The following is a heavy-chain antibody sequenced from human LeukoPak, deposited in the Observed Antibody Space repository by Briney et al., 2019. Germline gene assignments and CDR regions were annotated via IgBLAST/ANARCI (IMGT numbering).Heavy chain of an antibody. V-gene: IGHV1-69*05. CDR3: ARAPYGVYSGDFYAYYMDV. Sequence: SAKVSCKASGGTFSGYAVIWVRQAPGQGLEWMGGTVPLKYAQKFQGRVTFTTDESTSTAFMELSSLTSEDTAVYFCARAPYGVYSGDFYAYYMDVWGKGTTVIVSS. J-gene: IGHJ6*03. CDR1: GGTFSGYA. D-gene: IGHD4/OR15-4a*01. CDR2: TVPL.